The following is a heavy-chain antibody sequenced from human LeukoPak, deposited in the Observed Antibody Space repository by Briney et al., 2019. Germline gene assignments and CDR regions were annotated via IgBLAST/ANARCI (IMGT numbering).Heavy chain of an antibody. CDR2: IRYDGSNK. J-gene: IGHJ4*02. CDR1: GFTFSSYG. Sequence: GGSLRLSCAASGFTFSSYGMHWVRQAPGKGLEWVAFIRYDGSNKYYADSVKGRLTISRDNSKNTLYLQMNSLRAEDTAVYYCAKDFSRDGYYFDYWGQGTLVTVSS. V-gene: IGHV3-30*02. CDR3: AKDFSRDGYYFDY. D-gene: IGHD5-24*01.